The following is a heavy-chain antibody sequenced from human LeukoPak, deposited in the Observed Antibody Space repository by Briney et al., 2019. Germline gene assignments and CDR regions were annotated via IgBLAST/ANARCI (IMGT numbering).Heavy chain of an antibody. CDR2: IRYDGSNK. CDR3: AKDPAYYDSSGYNHNYFDY. D-gene: IGHD3-22*01. J-gene: IGHJ4*02. V-gene: IGHV3-30*02. CDR1: GFTFSSYG. Sequence: PGGSLRLSCAASGFTFSSYGMRWVRQAPGKGLEWVAFIRYDGSNKYYADSVKGRFTISRDNSKNTLYLQMNSLRAEDTAVYYCAKDPAYYDSSGYNHNYFDYWGQGTLVTVSS.